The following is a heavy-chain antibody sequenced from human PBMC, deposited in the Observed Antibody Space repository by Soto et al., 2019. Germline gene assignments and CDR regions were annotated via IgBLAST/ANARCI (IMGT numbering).Heavy chain of an antibody. CDR3: ARDGGDCSSTSCFGYGGYYYYYMDV. V-gene: IGHV1-18*01. Sequence: QVQLVQSGAEVKKPGASVKVSCKASGYTFTSYGISWVRQAPGQGLEWMGWISAYNGNTNYAQKLQGRVTMTTDTTPRTAYMELRSLRSDDTAVYYCARDGGDCSSTSCFGYGGYYYYYMDVWGKGTTVTVSS. CDR1: GYTFTSYG. D-gene: IGHD2-2*01. J-gene: IGHJ6*03. CDR2: ISAYNGNT.